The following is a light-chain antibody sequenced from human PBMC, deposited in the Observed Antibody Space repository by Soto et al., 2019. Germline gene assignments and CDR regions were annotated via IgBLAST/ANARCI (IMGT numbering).Light chain of an antibody. CDR1: MRDVGAYNL. CDR2: EVR. Sequence: QSALTQPASVSGSPGQSITISCAGTMRDVGAYNLVSWYQQHPGRAPQLILYEVRNRPSGISFRFSGSKSGNTASLTISGPQAEDEADYYCSSFTSKSSLIFGGGTKLTVL. CDR3: SSFTSKSSLI. J-gene: IGLJ2*01. V-gene: IGLV2-14*01.